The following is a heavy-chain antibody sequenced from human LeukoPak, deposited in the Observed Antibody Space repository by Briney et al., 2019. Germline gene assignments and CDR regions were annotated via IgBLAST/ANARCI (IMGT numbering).Heavy chain of an antibody. CDR2: ISSSGSTI. CDR1: GFTFSDYY. CDR3: ARAQGWLQIHYYMDV. D-gene: IGHD5-12*01. V-gene: IGHV3-11*04. J-gene: IGHJ6*03. Sequence: GGSLRLSCAASGFTFSDYYMSWIRQAPGKGLEWVSYISSSGSTIYYADSVKGRFTISRDNAKNSLYLQMNSLRAEDTAVYYCARAQGWLQIHYYMDVWGKGTTVTVSS.